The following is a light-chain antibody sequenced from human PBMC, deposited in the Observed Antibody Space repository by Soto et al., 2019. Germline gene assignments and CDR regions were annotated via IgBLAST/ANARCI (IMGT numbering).Light chain of an antibody. V-gene: IGKV3D-15*01. CDR2: DAS. CDR3: QQYNKWPIT. CDR1: QSISSY. Sequence: EMVLTHSPDTLSLSPGERATLSCRASQSISSYSAWYQQKPGQAPRLLIYDASNRATGIPARFSGGGSGTEFTLTISSLQSEDSAFYYCQQYNKWPITFGQGTRLQIK. J-gene: IGKJ5*01.